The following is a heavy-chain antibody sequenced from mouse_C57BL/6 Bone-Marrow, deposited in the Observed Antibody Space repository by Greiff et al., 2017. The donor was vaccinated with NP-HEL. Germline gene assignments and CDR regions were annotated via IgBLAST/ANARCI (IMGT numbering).Heavy chain of an antibody. CDR1: GYTFTSYW. Sequence: QVQLKESGAELVKPGASVKMSCKASGYTFTSYWITWVKQRPGQGLEWIGDIYPGSGSTNYNEKFKSKATLTVDTSSSTAYMQLSSLTSEDSAVYYCARDGGEAAQANDYWGQGTTLTVSS. D-gene: IGHD3-2*02. V-gene: IGHV1-55*01. CDR2: IYPGSGST. CDR3: ARDGGEAAQANDY. J-gene: IGHJ2*01.